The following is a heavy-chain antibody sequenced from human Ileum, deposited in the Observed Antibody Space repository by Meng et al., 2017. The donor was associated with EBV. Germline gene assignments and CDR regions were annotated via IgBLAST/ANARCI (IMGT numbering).Heavy chain of an antibody. CDR2: INPNSGAT. D-gene: IGHD2-2*02. J-gene: IGHJ2*01. CDR1: GYTFTGYY. CDR3: ARDSRHCTSASCYSWYFDL. Sequence: QVQLVQSGAEVKKPGASVKFSCXASGYTFTGYYMHWVRQAPGQGLEWMGRINPNSGATEYAQNFQGRVTMTRDTSISTAYMELSRLRSDDTAVYYCARDSRHCTSASCYSWYFDLWGRGTLVTVSS. V-gene: IGHV1-2*06.